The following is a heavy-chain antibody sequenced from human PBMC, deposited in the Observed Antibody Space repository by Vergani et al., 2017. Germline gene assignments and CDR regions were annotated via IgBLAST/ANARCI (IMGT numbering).Heavy chain of an antibody. D-gene: IGHD6-19*01. CDR3: AKVGRSEVAGTFGAFDI. CDR2: LSASDRRT. Sequence: QVQLVESGGGVVQPGRSLRLSCVASGFAFRTYGMHWVRQAPGKGLEWVSTLSASDRRTHYADSVKGRFTISRDNSKNTLFLHMNSLRPEDTAVYYCAKVGRSEVAGTFGAFDIWGQGTMVTVSS. CDR1: GFAFRTYG. J-gene: IGHJ3*02. V-gene: IGHV3-NL1*01.